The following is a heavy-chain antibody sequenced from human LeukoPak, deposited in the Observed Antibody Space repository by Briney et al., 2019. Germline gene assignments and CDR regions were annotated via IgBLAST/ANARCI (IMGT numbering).Heavy chain of an antibody. V-gene: IGHV3-23*01. Sequence: GGSLRLSCAASGSTFSSYAMSWVRQAPGKGLEWVSAISGSGGSTYYADSVKGRFTISRDNSKSTLYLQMNNLRAEDTAVYYCAKDSEITFGGVIALYYFDYWGQGTLVTVSS. CDR2: ISGSGGST. J-gene: IGHJ4*02. CDR1: GSTFSSYA. D-gene: IGHD3-16*02. CDR3: AKDSEITFGGVIALYYFDY.